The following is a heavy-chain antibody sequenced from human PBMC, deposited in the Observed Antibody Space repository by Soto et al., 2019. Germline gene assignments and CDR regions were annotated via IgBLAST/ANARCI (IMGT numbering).Heavy chain of an antibody. CDR2: IRSKAYGGTT. J-gene: IGHJ4*02. V-gene: IGHV3-49*04. CDR3: TCPYYYDSSGHFDY. D-gene: IGHD3-22*01. Sequence: GGSLRLSCTASGFTFGDYAMSWVRQAPGKGLEWVGFIRSKAYGGTTEYAASVKGRFTISRDDSKSIAYLQMNSLKTEDTAVYYCTCPYYYDSSGHFDYWGQGTLVTVSS. CDR1: GFTFGDYA.